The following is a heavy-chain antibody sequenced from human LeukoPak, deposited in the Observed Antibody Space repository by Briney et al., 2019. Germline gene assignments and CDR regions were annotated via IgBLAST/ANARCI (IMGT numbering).Heavy chain of an antibody. D-gene: IGHD3-22*01. J-gene: IGHJ4*02. CDR3: ATRPGSDYYDSSGYYADY. CDR1: GYTFTSYD. CDR2: MNPNSGNT. V-gene: IGHV1-8*01. Sequence: ASVKVSCKASGYTFTSYDINWVRQATGQGLEWMGWMNPNSGNTGYAQKFQGRVTMTRNTSISTAYMELSSPRSEDTAVYYCATRPGSDYYDSSGYYADYWGQGTLVTVSS.